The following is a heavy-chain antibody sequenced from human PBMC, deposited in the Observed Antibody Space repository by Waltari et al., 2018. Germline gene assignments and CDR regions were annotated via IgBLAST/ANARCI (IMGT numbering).Heavy chain of an antibody. V-gene: IGHV4-59*01. CDR1: GGSISSYS. CDR2: IYYSGIT. J-gene: IGHJ4*02. D-gene: IGHD6-6*01. Sequence: QVQLQESGPGLVKPSETLSLTCTVSGGSISSYSWSWIRQPPGKGLEWIGYIYYSGITNYNPSLKSRVTISVDTSKNQFSLKLSSVTAADTAVYYCAREQLVGFDYWGQGTLVTVSS. CDR3: AREQLVGFDY.